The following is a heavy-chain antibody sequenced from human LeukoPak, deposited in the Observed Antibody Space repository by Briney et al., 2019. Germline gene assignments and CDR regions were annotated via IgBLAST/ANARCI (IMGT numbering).Heavy chain of an antibody. D-gene: IGHD2-2*01. J-gene: IGHJ6*02. CDR2: IIPIFGTA. Sequence: SVKVSCKASGYTFTNYTLNWVRQAPGQGLEWMGGIIPIFGTANYAQKFQGRVTITADESTSTAYMELSSLRSEDTAVYYCASVVPAAIYYGMDVWGQGTTVTVSS. V-gene: IGHV1-69*13. CDR3: ASVVPAAIYYGMDV. CDR1: GYTFTNYT.